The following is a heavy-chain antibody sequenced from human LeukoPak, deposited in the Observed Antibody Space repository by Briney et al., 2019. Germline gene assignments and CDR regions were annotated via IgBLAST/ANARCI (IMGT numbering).Heavy chain of an antibody. J-gene: IGHJ4*02. D-gene: IGHD2-15*01. CDR2: ISYDGSNK. CDR1: GFTFSSYA. CDR3: AKALGYCSGVSCAVDY. V-gene: IGHV3-30*09. Sequence: GGPLRLSCAASGFTFSSYAMHWVRQAPGKGLEWVAVISYDGSNKYYADSVKGRFAISRDNSKNTLYLQMNSLRAEDTAVYYCAKALGYCSGVSCAVDYWGQGTLVTVSS.